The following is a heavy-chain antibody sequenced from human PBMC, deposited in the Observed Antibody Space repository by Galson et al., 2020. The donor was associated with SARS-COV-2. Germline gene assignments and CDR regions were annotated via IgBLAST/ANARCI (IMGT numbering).Heavy chain of an antibody. J-gene: IGHJ4*02. D-gene: IGHD2-21*02. V-gene: IGHV4-34*01. CDR1: GGPLSGYY. CDR3: AREENFFLVVTATRMCYFDY. CDR2: INSSGST. Sequence: SEPLSLTCDVYGGPLSGYYWSWTRQPPGKGLEWIGEINSSGSTNYHPSLKSRVPISADTSKNHISLKLSSVSAADTAVYYCAREENFFLVVTATRMCYFDYGCRGTLATVSS.